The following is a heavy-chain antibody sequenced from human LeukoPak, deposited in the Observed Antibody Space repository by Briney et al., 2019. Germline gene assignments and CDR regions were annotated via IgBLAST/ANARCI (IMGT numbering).Heavy chain of an antibody. CDR3: ARETPRHDAFDI. V-gene: IGHV4-34*01. J-gene: IGHJ3*02. CDR1: GGSFSGYY. Sequence: SETLSLTCAVYGGSFSGYYWSWIRQPPGKGLEWIGEINHSGSTNYNPSLMSRVTISVDTSKNQFSLKLSSVTAADTAVYYCARETPRHDAFDIWGQGEMVTVSS. CDR2: INHSGST.